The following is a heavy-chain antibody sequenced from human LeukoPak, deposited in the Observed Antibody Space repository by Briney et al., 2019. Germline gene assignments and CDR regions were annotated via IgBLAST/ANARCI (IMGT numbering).Heavy chain of an antibody. Sequence: GGSLRLSCAVSGFTVSSNHMNWVRQAPGKGLEWVSVIYNGSSKYYANSVKGRFTISRDNSKNPVYLQMDSLRAEDTAVYSCAKGLVAASPFRVMDVWGQGTTVTVSS. CDR3: AKGLVAASPFRVMDV. J-gene: IGHJ6*02. D-gene: IGHD5-12*01. CDR2: IYNGSSK. V-gene: IGHV3-66*01. CDR1: GFTVSSNH.